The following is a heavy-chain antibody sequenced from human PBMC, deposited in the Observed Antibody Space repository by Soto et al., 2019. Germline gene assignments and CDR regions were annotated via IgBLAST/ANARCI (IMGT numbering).Heavy chain of an antibody. V-gene: IGHV7-4-1*01. CDR3: ARDLRGYSYGWGYYYYYGMDV. Sequence: ASVKVSCKASGYTFTSYAMNWVRQTPGQGLEWMGWINTNTGNPTYAQGFTGRFVFSLDTSVSTAYLQICSLKAEDTAVYYCARDLRGYSYGWGYYYYYGMDVWGQGTTVTVSS. CDR2: INTNTGNP. D-gene: IGHD5-18*01. CDR1: GYTFTSYA. J-gene: IGHJ6*02.